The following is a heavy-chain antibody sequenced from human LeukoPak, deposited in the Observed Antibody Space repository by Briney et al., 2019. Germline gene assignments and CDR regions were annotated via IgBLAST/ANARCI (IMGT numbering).Heavy chain of an antibody. V-gene: IGHV1-18*01. J-gene: IGHJ5*02. D-gene: IGHD1-7*01. CDR2: ISVYNGNT. Sequence: GASVKVSCKASGYTFTSYGISWVRQAPGQGLEWMGWISVYNGNTKYAQKLQGRVTMTTDTSTSTAYMELSRLRSDDTAVYYCARTRITGTRGWFDPWGQGTLVTVSS. CDR3: ARTRITGTRGWFDP. CDR1: GYTFTSYG.